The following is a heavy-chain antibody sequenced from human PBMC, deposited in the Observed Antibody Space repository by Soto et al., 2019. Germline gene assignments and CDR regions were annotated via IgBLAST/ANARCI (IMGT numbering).Heavy chain of an antibody. D-gene: IGHD6-19*01. CDR2: IWYDGSNK. CDR3: ASAVAGHMNWFDP. Sequence: QVQLVESGGGVVQPGRSLRLSCAASGFTFSSYGMHWVRQAPGKGLEWVAVIWYDGSNKYYADSVKGQFTISRDNSKNTLYLQMNSLRAEDTAVYYCASAVAGHMNWFDPWGQGTLVTVSS. V-gene: IGHV3-33*01. CDR1: GFTFSSYG. J-gene: IGHJ5*02.